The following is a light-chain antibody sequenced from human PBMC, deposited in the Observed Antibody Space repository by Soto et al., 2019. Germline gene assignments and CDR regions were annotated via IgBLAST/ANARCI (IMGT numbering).Light chain of an antibody. CDR2: GAS. J-gene: IGKJ2*01. CDR3: QQYVNWPPRHT. Sequence: EIVMTQSPATLSVSPGERATLSCRASQSVGTDLAWYQQKPGQGPRLLIYGASTRFSGVPARFSGSGSGTDCTLTIDSLQSEDCAIDYCQQYVNWPPRHTFGQGTKLEF. V-gene: IGKV3-15*01. CDR1: QSVGTD.